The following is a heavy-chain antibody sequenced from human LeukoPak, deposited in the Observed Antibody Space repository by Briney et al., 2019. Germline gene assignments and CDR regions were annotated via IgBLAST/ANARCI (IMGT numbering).Heavy chain of an antibody. CDR3: ARVIRGYSGYGRGYYFDY. J-gene: IGHJ4*02. CDR2: INHSGST. Sequence: PSETLSLTCAVYGGSFSGYYWSWIRQPPGKGLEWNGEINHSGSTNYNPSLKSRVTISVDTSKNQFSLKLSSVTAADTAVYYCARVIRGYSGYGRGYYFDYWGQGTLLTVSS. V-gene: IGHV4-34*01. CDR1: GGSFSGYY. D-gene: IGHD5-12*01.